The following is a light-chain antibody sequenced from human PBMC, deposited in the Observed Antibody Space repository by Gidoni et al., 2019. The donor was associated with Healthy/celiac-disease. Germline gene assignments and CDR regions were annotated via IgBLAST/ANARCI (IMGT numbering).Light chain of an antibody. J-gene: IGKJ4*01. CDR1: QSISSY. V-gene: IGKV1-39*01. CDR3: QQSYSTPPLT. Sequence: DIQMTQSPSSLSASVGDRVTITCRASQSISSYLNWSQQKPGKAPKHLINAASNLQNGVPSRFSGSRSGTDFTLTISSLQQEDFATYYCQQSYSTPPLTFGGGTKVEIK. CDR2: AAS.